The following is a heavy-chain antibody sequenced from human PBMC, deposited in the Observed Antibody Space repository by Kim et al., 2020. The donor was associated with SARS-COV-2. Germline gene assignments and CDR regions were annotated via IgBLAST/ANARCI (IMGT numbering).Heavy chain of an antibody. CDR1: GYTFTSYG. CDR3: ARRVGRQLLPERGYGMDV. J-gene: IGHJ6*02. V-gene: IGHV1-18*01. Sequence: ASVKVSCKASGYTFTSYGISWVRQAPGQGLEWMGWISAYNGNTNYAQKLQGRVTMTTDTSTSTAYMELRSLRSDDTAVYYCARRVGRQLLPERGYGMDVWGQGTTVTVSS. CDR2: ISAYNGNT. D-gene: IGHD2-15*01.